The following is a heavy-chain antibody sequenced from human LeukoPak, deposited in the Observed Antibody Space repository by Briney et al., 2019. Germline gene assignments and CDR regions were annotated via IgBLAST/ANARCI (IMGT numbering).Heavy chain of an antibody. CDR1: GFTFSSYS. V-gene: IGHV3-21*04. CDR3: AETTPSPPGTVSGGVGPYYFDY. J-gene: IGHJ4*02. Sequence: GGSLRLSCAASGFTFSSYSMNWVRQAPGKGLEWVSSISGSGSSTYYADSVKGRFTISRDNAKNTLYLQMNSLRAEDTAVYYSAETTPSPPGTVSGGVGPYYFDYWGQGTLVTVSS. D-gene: IGHD1-14*01. CDR2: ISGSGSST.